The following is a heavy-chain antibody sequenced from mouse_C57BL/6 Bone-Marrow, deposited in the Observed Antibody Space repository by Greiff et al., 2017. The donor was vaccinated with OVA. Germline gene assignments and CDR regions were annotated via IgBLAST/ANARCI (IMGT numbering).Heavy chain of an antibody. CDR1: GYTFTDYE. CDR3: TRSQGRWVDY. CDR2: IDPETGGT. J-gene: IGHJ2*01. Sequence: QVQLKQSGAELVRPGASVTLSCKASGYTFTDYEMHWVKQTPVHGLEWIGAIDPETGGTAYNQKFKGKAILTADKSSSTAYMELRSLTSEDSSVYYCTRSQGRWVDYWGQGTTLTVSS. D-gene: IGHD1-1*01. V-gene: IGHV1-15*01.